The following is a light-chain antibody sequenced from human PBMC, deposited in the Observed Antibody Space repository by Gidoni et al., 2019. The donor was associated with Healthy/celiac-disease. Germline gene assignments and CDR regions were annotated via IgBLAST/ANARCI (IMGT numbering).Light chain of an antibody. J-gene: IGLJ3*02. CDR3: SSYTSSSTWV. V-gene: IGLV2-14*03. Sequence: SVSGSPGQSLTISCTGTSSDVGGYNYVSWYQQHPGKAPKLMIYDVSNRPSGVSNRFSGSKSGNTASLTISGLQAEDEADYYCSSYTSSSTWVFGGGTKLTVL. CDR1: SSDVGGYNY. CDR2: DVS.